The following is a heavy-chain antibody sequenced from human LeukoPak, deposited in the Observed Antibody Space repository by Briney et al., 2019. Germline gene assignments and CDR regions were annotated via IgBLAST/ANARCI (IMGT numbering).Heavy chain of an antibody. CDR3: ARLSVSITRRFDV. J-gene: IGHJ3*01. CDR1: GFTPSNYE. V-gene: IGHV3-48*03. D-gene: IGHD3-3*01. Sequence: GGSLRLSCAPSGFTPSNYEMNWVRLTPGEGLERISYITKGGATVLYTESVKGRFTISRDNAKSSLYLRMNSLRAENTAVIFCARLSVSITRRFDVWGEGTLVTVSS. CDR2: ITKGGATV.